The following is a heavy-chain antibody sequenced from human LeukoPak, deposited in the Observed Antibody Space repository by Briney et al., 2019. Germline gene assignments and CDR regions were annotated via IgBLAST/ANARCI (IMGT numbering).Heavy chain of an antibody. Sequence: GGSLRLSCAASGFTFSSYAMSWVRQAPGKGLEWVSAISGSGGSTYYADSVKGRFTISRDNSKNTLYLQMNSLRAEDTAVYYCAREIVVVPAAQVPHAFDIWGQGTMVTVSS. CDR2: ISGSGGST. CDR3: AREIVVVPAAQVPHAFDI. V-gene: IGHV3-23*01. CDR1: GFTFSSYA. D-gene: IGHD2-2*01. J-gene: IGHJ3*02.